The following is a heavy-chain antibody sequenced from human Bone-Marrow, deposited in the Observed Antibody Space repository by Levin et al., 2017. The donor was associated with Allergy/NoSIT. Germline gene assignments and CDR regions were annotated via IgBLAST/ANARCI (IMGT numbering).Heavy chain of an antibody. CDR3: ARGPRYCSSTSCQGWGYYYGMDV. Sequence: GESLKISCADSGFTFSDYYMSWIRQAPGKGLEWVSYISSSGSTIYYADSVKGRFTISRDNAKNSLYLQMNSLRAEDTAVYYCARGPRYCSSTSCQGWGYYYGMDVWGQGTTVTVSS. CDR2: ISSSGSTI. V-gene: IGHV3-11*01. CDR1: GFTFSDYY. D-gene: IGHD2-2*01. J-gene: IGHJ6*02.